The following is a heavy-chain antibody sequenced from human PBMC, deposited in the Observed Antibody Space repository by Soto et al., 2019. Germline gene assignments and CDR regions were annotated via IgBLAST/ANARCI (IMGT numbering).Heavy chain of an antibody. D-gene: IGHD1-20*01. CDR3: AKDLSGIYYFDY. J-gene: IGHJ4*02. CDR1: GFTFSSYA. V-gene: IGHV3-23*01. CDR2: ISGSGGSA. Sequence: EVQLLESGGGLVQPGGSLRLSCAASGFTFSSYAMSWVRQAPGKGLEWVSAISGSGGSAYYADSVKGRFTISRDNSKNTLYLQMNSLRAEDTAVYYCAKDLSGIYYFDYWGQGTLVTVSS.